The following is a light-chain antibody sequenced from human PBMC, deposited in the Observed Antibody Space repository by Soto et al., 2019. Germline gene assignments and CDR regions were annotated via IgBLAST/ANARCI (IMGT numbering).Light chain of an antibody. CDR1: QSVGGN. CDR2: AAS. V-gene: IGKV3-20*01. Sequence: EIVMTQSPATLSVSPGERATLSCRASQSVGGNFAWYQQKPGQAPKLLIYAASTRATGIPDRFSGSVSETDFTLTINRLEPEDSAVYYCQQYASAPFSLGPGTKVDIK. CDR3: QQYASAPFS. J-gene: IGKJ3*01.